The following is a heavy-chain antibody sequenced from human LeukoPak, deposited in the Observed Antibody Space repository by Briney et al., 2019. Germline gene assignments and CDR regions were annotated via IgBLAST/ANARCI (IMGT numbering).Heavy chain of an antibody. J-gene: IGHJ4*02. CDR1: GFTFSSYS. CDR2: ISSSSSYI. CDR3: ARDSSYYDSSGYYLLDY. V-gene: IGHV3-21*01. Sequence: GGSLRLSCAASGFTFSSYSMNWVRQAPGKGLEWVSSISSSSSYIYYADSVKGRFTISRDNAKNSLYLQMNSLRAEDTAVYYCARDSSYYDSSGYYLLDYWGQGTLVTVSS. D-gene: IGHD3-22*01.